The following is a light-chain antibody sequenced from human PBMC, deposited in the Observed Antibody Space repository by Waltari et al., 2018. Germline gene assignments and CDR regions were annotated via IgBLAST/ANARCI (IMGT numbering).Light chain of an antibody. CDR3: QQLNSYLYS. Sequence: DIQLTQSPSFLSASVGDRVTITCRASQGITSHLAWYQQKSGRAPNFLIYAASTLRRGVPSRFSGSGSGTVFTLTINHLQPEDFATYYCQQLNSYLYSFGQGTEVVMK. V-gene: IGKV1-9*01. J-gene: IGKJ2*01. CDR2: AAS. CDR1: QGITSH.